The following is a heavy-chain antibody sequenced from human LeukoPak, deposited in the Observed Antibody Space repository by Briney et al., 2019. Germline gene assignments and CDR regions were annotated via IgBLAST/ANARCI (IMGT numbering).Heavy chain of an antibody. J-gene: IGHJ6*03. CDR2: INHSGST. CDR3: ARVFQSSRIAVAGMYPYYYMDV. Sequence: SETLSLTCAVYGGSFSGYYWSWIRQPPGKGLEWIGEINHSGSTNYNPSLKSRVTISVDTSKNQFSLKLSSVTAADTAVYHCARVFQSSRIAVAGMYPYYYMDVWAKGPRSPSP. V-gene: IGHV4-34*01. CDR1: GGSFSGYY. D-gene: IGHD6-19*01.